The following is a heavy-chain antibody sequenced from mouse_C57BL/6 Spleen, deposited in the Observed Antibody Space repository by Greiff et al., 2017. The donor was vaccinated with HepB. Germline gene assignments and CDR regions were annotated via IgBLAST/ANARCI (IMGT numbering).Heavy chain of an antibody. CDR1: GYAFTNYL. D-gene: IGHD2-5*01. CDR2: INPGSGGT. J-gene: IGHJ3*01. V-gene: IGHV1-54*01. Sequence: VKLMESGAELVRPGTSVKVSCKASGYAFTNYLIEWVKQRPGQGLEWIGVINPGSGGTNYNEKFKGKATLTADKSSSTAYMQLSSLTSEDSAVYFCAREGTYYSNYVRVWFAYWGQGTLVTVSA. CDR3: AREGTYYSNYVRVWFAY.